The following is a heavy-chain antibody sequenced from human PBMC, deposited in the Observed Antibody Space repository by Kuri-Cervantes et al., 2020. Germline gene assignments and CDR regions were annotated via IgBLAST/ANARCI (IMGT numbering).Heavy chain of an antibody. Sequence: LRLSCTVSGGSISSGGYYWSWIRQHPGKGLEWIGYIYYSGSTYYNPSLKSRVTISVDTPKNQFSLKLSSVTAADTAVYYCARVEGYYGSGSPSLLHFDYWGQRTLVTVSS. J-gene: IGHJ4*02. CDR1: GGSISSGGYY. CDR3: ARVEGYYGSGSPSLLHFDY. CDR2: IYYSGST. D-gene: IGHD3-10*01. V-gene: IGHV4-31*03.